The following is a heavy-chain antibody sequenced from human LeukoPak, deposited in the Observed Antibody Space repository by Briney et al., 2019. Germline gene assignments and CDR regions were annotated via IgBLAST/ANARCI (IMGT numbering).Heavy chain of an antibody. Sequence: GGSLRPSCAASGFTFGSYSMNWVRQAPGKGLEWVSSISSSSSYIYYADSVKGRFTISRDNAKNSLYLQMNSLRAEDTAVYYCARVSGNDAFDIWGQGTMVTVSS. CDR2: ISSSSSYI. D-gene: IGHD3-10*01. CDR1: GFTFGSYS. V-gene: IGHV3-21*01. CDR3: ARVSGNDAFDI. J-gene: IGHJ3*02.